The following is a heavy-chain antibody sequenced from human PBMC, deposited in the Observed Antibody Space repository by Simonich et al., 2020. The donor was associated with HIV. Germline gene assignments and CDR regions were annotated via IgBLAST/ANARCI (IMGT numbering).Heavy chain of an antibody. CDR3: ARGFYQRLYYFDY. Sequence: QVQLQQWGAGLLKPSETLSLTCAVYGGPFSGYYWSWSRQPPGKGLEWIGEINHSESTNYNPSLKSRVPISVDTSKTQFSLKLSSVTAADTAVYYCARGFYQRLYYFDYWGQGTLVTVSS. CDR2: INHSEST. J-gene: IGHJ4*02. D-gene: IGHD2-2*01. V-gene: IGHV4-34*01. CDR1: GGPFSGYY.